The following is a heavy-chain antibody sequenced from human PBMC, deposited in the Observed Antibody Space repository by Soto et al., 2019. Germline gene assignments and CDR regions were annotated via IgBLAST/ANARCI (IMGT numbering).Heavy chain of an antibody. D-gene: IGHD1-26*01. Sequence: QVQLVQSGAEVKKPGSSVKVSCKASGGTFSSYAISWVRQAPGQGLEWMGGIIPIFGTANYAQKFQGRVTITADESTSTAYMELSSLRSEDTAVYYCARDGAGATGRDYYYYGMDVWGQGTTVTVSS. CDR3: ARDGAGATGRDYYYYGMDV. V-gene: IGHV1-69*01. CDR2: IIPIFGTA. CDR1: GGTFSSYA. J-gene: IGHJ6*02.